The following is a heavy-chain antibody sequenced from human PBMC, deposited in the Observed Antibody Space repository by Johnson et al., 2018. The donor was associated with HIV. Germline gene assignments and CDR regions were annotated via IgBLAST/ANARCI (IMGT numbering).Heavy chain of an antibody. D-gene: IGHD5-12*01. CDR3: ARDQRGYSGYHLLDDAFDI. CDR1: GFTFSSYW. Sequence: VQLVESGGGLVQPGGSLRLSCAASGFTFSSYWMHWVRQAPGKGLVWVSRINSDGSSTSYADSVTGRFTISRDNAKNTLYLQMNSLRAEDTAVFYCARDQRGYSGYHLLDDAFDIWGQGTMVSVSS. J-gene: IGHJ3*02. V-gene: IGHV3-74*01. CDR2: INSDGSST.